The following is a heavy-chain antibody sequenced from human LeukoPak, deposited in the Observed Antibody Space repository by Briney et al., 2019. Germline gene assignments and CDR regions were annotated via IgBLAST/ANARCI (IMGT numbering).Heavy chain of an antibody. Sequence: GGSLRLSCAASGFTFSDYYMSWIRQAPGKGLEWVSYISSSGSTIYYADSVKGRFTISRDNAKNSLYLQMNSLRPEDTAVYYCARDGLRFLEWLLPGHFDYWGQGTLVTVSS. CDR2: ISSSGSTI. J-gene: IGHJ4*02. D-gene: IGHD3-3*01. CDR1: GFTFSDYY. V-gene: IGHV3-11*04. CDR3: ARDGLRFLEWLLPGHFDY.